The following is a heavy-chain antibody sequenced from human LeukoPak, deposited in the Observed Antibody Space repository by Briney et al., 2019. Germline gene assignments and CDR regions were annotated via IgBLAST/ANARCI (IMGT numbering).Heavy chain of an antibody. V-gene: IGHV3-30*18. Sequence: PGGSLRLSCAASGFTFSSYGMHWVRQAPGKGLEWVAVISYDGSNKYYADSVKGRFTISRGNSKNTLYLQMNSLRAEDTAVYYCAKGRGYYFDYWGQGTLVTVSS. CDR2: ISYDGSNK. CDR3: AKGRGYYFDY. CDR1: GFTFSSYG. J-gene: IGHJ4*02.